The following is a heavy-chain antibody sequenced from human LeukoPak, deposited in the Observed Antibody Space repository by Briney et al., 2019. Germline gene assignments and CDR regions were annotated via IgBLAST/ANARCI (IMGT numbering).Heavy chain of an antibody. CDR1: GGSISSGTYY. V-gene: IGHV4-61*02. Sequence: SETLSLTCTVSGGSISSGTYYWSWIRQPAGKGLEWIGRIYTSGSTNYNPSLKSRITISVDTSKNQFSLKLSSVAAADTAVYYCARNSCPSGSCYDNRGYFDYWGQGTLVTVSS. CDR3: ARNSCPSGSCYDNRGYFDY. D-gene: IGHD2-15*01. CDR2: IYTSGST. J-gene: IGHJ4*02.